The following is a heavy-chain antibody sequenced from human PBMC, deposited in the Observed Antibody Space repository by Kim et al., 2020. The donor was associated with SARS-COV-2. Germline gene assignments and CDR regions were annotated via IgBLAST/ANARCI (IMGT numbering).Heavy chain of an antibody. V-gene: IGHV5-51*01. J-gene: IGHJ4*02. D-gene: IGHD6-19*01. Sequence: SPSVQGQVTISADKSISTAYLQWSSLKASDTAMYYCARPGYSSDGDYFDYWGQGTLVTVSS. CDR3: ARPGYSSDGDYFDY.